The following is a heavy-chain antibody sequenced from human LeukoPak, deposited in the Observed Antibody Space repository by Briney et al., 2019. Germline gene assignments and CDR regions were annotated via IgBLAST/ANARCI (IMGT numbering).Heavy chain of an antibody. CDR3: ARGYRYYFEY. CDR1: GFAFSTYT. J-gene: IGHJ4*02. CDR2: ISGPTT. D-gene: IGHD2-2*01. V-gene: IGHV3-48*02. Sequence: PGGSLRLSCAASGFAFSTYTMNWVRQAPGKGLEWIAYISGPTTSCADSVKGRFTISRDNAKNSLYLQMNSPRDEDAVVYYCARGYRYYFEYWGQGTLVTVSS.